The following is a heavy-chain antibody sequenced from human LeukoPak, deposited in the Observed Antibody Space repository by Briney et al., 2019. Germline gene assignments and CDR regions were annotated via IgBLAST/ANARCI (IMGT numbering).Heavy chain of an antibody. V-gene: IGHV4-4*07. CDR1: GGSINNYY. J-gene: IGHJ3*02. CDR3: ARGRYCSADICSGGDAFDI. D-gene: IGHD2-15*01. CDR2: IYTRGST. Sequence: SETLSLTCTVSGGSINNYYWSWIRQPAGKGLEWIGRIYTRGSTNYNPSLKSRVTMSVDTSKNQFSLKLSSVTAADAAVYYCARGRYCSADICSGGDAFDIWGQGTMVSVSS.